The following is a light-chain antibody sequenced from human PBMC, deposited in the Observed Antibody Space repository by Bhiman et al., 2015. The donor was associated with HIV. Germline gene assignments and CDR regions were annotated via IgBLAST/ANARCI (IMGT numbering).Light chain of an antibody. Sequence: QSALTQPASVSGSPGQSITISCTGTSSDVGDYNFVSWYQQHPGKAPKLMIYDVSNRPSGVSNRFSGSKSGNTASLTISGLQAEDEADYYCSSYTSSSTGVVFGGGTKLTVL. CDR1: SSDVGDYNF. CDR2: DVS. V-gene: IGLV2-14*03. J-gene: IGLJ2*01. CDR3: SSYTSSSTGVV.